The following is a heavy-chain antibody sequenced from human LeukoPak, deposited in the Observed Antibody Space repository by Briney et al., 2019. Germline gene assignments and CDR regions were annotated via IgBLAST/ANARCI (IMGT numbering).Heavy chain of an antibody. D-gene: IGHD2-2*01. Sequence: ASVKVSCKASGGTFSSYAISWVRQAPGQGLEWMGGIIPIFGTANYAQKFQGRVTITADESTSTAYMELSSLRPEDTVVYYCARDRTDNIVVVPAAYWGQGTLVTVSS. J-gene: IGHJ4*02. CDR3: ARDRTDNIVVVPAAY. V-gene: IGHV1-69*01. CDR2: IIPIFGTA. CDR1: GGTFSSYA.